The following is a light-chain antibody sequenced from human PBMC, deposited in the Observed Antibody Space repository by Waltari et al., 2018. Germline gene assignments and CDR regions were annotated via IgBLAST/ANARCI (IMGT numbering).Light chain of an antibody. V-gene: IGLV2-23*02. CDR3: CSYAGSRTYV. CDR1: SSDVGNFNL. J-gene: IGLJ1*01. CDR2: EVS. Sequence: QSALTQPASVSGSPGPSITIPCPGTSSDVGNFNLVSWSQQHPGKVPKPIIYEVSKLPSGVSNHFSGSKSGNTASLTISGLRAEDEADYYCCSYAGSRTYVFGTGTKVTVL.